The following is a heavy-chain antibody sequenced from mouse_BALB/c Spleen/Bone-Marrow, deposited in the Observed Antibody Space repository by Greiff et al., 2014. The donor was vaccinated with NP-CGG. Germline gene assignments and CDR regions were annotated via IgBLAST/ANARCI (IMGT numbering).Heavy chain of an antibody. D-gene: IGHD1-1*01. CDR1: GFNIKNTY. CDR3: ATYYYGSSLFAY. V-gene: IGHV14-3*02. J-gene: IGHJ3*01. Sequence: DVQLVESGAELVKPGASVKLSCTASGFNIKNTYIHWVKQRPEQGLEWIGRIDPANVNTKYDPKFQGKATITADTSSNTAYLQLSSLTSEDTAVYYCATYYYGSSLFAYWGQGTLVTASA. CDR2: IDPANVNT.